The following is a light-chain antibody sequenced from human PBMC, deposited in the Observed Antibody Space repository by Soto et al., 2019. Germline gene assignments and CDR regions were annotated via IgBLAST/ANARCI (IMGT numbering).Light chain of an antibody. V-gene: IGKV1-5*01. CDR1: QSISSW. CDR2: DAS. CDR3: QQYNSYPWT. Sequence: DIQITQSPSTLSASVGDRVTITCRASQSISSWLAWYQQKPGKAPKLLIYDASSLESGAPSRFSGSGSGTEFTLTISSLQPDDFATYYCQQYNSYPWTFGQGTKVDMK. J-gene: IGKJ1*01.